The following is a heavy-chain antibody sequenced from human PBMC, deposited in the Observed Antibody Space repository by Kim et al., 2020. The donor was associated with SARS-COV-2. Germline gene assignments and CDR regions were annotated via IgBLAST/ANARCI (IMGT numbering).Heavy chain of an antibody. CDR2: IKQDGSEK. Sequence: GGSLRLSCAASGFTFSSYWMSWVRQAPGKGLEWVANIKQDGSEKYYVDSVKGRFTISRDNAKNSLYLQMNSLRAEDTAVYYCARVGEIQLWFTPQRTFDYWGQGTLVTVSS. D-gene: IGHD5-18*01. CDR3: ARVGEIQLWFTPQRTFDY. J-gene: IGHJ4*02. V-gene: IGHV3-7*01. CDR1: GFTFSSYW.